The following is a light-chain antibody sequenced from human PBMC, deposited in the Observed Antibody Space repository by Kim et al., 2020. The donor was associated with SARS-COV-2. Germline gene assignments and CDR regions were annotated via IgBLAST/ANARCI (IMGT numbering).Light chain of an antibody. CDR1: SLRSYY. CDR3: NSRDSSGNHWV. CDR2: GKN. V-gene: IGLV3-19*01. J-gene: IGLJ3*02. Sequence: SSELTQDSAVSVALGQTVRITCQGDSLRSYYASWYQQKPGQAPVLVIYGKNNRPSGIPDRFSGTSSGNTASMTITRVQAEDEADYYSNSRDSSGNHWVFGGGTQLTVL.